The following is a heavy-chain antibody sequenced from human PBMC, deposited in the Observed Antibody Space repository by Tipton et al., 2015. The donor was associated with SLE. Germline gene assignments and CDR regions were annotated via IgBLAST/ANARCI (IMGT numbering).Heavy chain of an antibody. V-gene: IGHV1-69*18. CDR3: ARASSTLWDGMDV. D-gene: IGHD6-13*01. CDR1: GGTFSIYA. CDR2: IFPIFGTA. Sequence: QLVQSGAEVKKPGSSVKVSCKASGGTFSIYAITWVRQAPGQGLEWMGRIFPIFGTANYAQKFQGTVTITADESTSTAYVELSSLRSEDTAVYYCARASSTLWDGMDVWGQGTTVTVSS. J-gene: IGHJ6*02.